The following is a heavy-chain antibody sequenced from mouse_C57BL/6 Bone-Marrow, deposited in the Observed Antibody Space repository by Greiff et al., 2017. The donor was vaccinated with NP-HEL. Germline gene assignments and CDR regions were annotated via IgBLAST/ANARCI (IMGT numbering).Heavy chain of an antibody. CDR1: GYTFTSYW. J-gene: IGHJ3*01. Sequence: VQLQQPGAELVKPGASVKLSCKASGYTFTSYWMHWVKQRPGQGLEWLGMIHPNSGSTNYNEKFKSKATLTVNKSSSSAYMQLSSVISEDSAVYYCARSGRAWFAYGGQGTLVTVSA. CDR2: IHPNSGST. V-gene: IGHV1-64*01. D-gene: IGHD3-1*01. CDR3: ARSGRAWFAY.